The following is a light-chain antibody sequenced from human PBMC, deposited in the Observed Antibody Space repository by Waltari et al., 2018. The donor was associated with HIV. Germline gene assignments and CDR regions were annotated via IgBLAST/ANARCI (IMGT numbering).Light chain of an antibody. J-gene: IGLJ1*01. CDR2: GNS. Sequence: QSVLTQPPSVSRAPGQRVTISCTGSSSHIGAGSHVHWYQQLPGTAPKLLIYGNSNRPSGVPDRFSGSKSGTSASLAITGLQAEDEADYHCQSHDSSLSGYVFGTGTKVTVL. CDR3: QSHDSSLSGYV. V-gene: IGLV1-40*01. CDR1: SSHIGAGSH.